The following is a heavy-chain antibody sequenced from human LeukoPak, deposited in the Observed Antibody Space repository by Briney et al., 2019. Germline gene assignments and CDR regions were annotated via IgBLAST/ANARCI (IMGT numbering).Heavy chain of an antibody. V-gene: IGHV3-30*18. CDR3: AKEGYSGSYYDD. Sequence: GGSLRLSCAASGFTSSSYGMHWVRQAPGKGLEWVAVISYDGSNKYYADSVKGRFTISRDNSKNTLYLQMNSLRAEDTAVYYCAKEGYSGSYYDDWGQGTLVTVSS. CDR1: GFTSSSYG. CDR2: ISYDGSNK. J-gene: IGHJ4*02. D-gene: IGHD1-26*01.